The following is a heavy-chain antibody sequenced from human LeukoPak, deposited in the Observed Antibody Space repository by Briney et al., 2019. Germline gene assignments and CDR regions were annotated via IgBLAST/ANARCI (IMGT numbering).Heavy chain of an antibody. Sequence: GGSLRLSCAASGFTFDDYAMHWVRQAPGKGLEWVSGISWNSGSIGYADSVKGRSTISRDNSKNTLYLQMNSLRAEDTALYYCAREVGGLDYWGQGTLVTVSS. CDR2: ISWNSGSI. CDR1: GFTFDDYA. V-gene: IGHV3-9*01. CDR3: AREVGGLDY. D-gene: IGHD6-19*01. J-gene: IGHJ4*02.